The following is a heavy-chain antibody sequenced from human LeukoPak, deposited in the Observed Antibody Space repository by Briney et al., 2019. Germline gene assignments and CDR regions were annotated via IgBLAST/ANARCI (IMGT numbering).Heavy chain of an antibody. Sequence: ASVKVSCKVSGYTLTELSMHWVRQAPGQGLEWMGWINPNSGGTNYAQKFQGRVTMTRDTSISTAYMELSRLRSDDTAVYYCARTGGSGPGLRVFFQHWGQGTLVTVSS. V-gene: IGHV1-2*02. CDR3: ARTGGSGPGLRVFFQH. CDR1: GYTLTELS. CDR2: INPNSGGT. J-gene: IGHJ1*01. D-gene: IGHD2-15*01.